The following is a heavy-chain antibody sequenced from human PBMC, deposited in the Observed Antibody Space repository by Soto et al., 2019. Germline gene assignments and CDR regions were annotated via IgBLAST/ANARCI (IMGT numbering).Heavy chain of an antibody. Sequence: QVQLQQWGAGLLKPSETLFLICAVSGESLSDHYWSWIRQSPGKGLEWIGDINQYGTNNYNPSLKSRVTISADTSKNQCFLRLASVTAADTAIYYCARGAHISGVTRCFDPLGQGTLVTVSS. CDR2: INQYGTN. CDR1: GESLSDHY. D-gene: IGHD1-20*01. CDR3: ARGAHISGVTRCFDP. V-gene: IGHV4-34*01. J-gene: IGHJ5*02.